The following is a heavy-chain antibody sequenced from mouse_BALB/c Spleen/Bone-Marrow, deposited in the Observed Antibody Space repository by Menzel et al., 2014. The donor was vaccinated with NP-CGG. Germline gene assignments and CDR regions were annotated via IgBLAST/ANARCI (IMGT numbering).Heavy chain of an antibody. CDR1: GYSITSDYA. D-gene: IGHD1-2*01. V-gene: IGHV3-2*02. J-gene: IGHJ4*01. CDR2: ISYSSST. CDR3: ARWDYGDYAMDY. Sequence: EVKLQESGPGLVKPSQSLSLICTVTGYSITSDYAWNWIQQFQGNKLEWMGYISYSSSTNYNPSLKSRISITRDTSKNQFFLHLDSVTAEDTATYYCARWDYGDYAMDYWGHGTSVTVSS.